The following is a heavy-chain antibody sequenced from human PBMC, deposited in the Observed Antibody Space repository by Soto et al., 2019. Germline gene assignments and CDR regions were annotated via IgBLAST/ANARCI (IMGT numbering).Heavy chain of an antibody. CDR2: IWYDGSNK. CDR1: GFTFSSYG. CDR3: ARDDGAVAGGDYFDY. J-gene: IGHJ4*02. V-gene: IGHV3-33*01. Sequence: GGSLRLSCAASGFTFSSYGMHWVRQAPGKGLEWAAVIWYDGSNKYYADSVKGRFTISRDNSKNTLYLQMNSLRAEDTAVYYCARDDGAVAGGDYFDYWGQGTLVTVSS. D-gene: IGHD6-19*01.